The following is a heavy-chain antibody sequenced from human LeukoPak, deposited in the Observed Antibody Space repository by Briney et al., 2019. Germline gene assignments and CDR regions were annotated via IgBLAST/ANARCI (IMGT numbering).Heavy chain of an antibody. V-gene: IGHV4-61*02. Sequence: SETLSLTCTVSGGSISSGSYYWSWIRQPAGKGLEWIGRIYTSGSTNYNPSLKSRVTISVDTSKNQFSLKLSSVTAADTAVYYCARHVRLETYCSSTSCYRRYFDYWGQGTLVTVSS. CDR1: GGSISSGSYY. CDR3: ARHVRLETYCSSTSCYRRYFDY. J-gene: IGHJ4*02. CDR2: IYTSGST. D-gene: IGHD2-2*01.